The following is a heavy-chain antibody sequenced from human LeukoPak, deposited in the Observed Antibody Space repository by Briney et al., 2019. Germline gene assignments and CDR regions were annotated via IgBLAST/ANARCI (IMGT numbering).Heavy chain of an antibody. V-gene: IGHV3-49*04. J-gene: IGHJ4*02. Sequence: GGSLRLSCTASGFTFGDYAMSWVRQAPGKGLDWVGFIRSKAYGGTAEYAASVKGRFTISRDDSKSIAYLQMNSLKTEDTAVYYCTKSGTAIVGTTAAYYFDYWGQGTLVTVSS. D-gene: IGHD1-26*01. CDR2: IRSKAYGGTA. CDR3: TKSGTAIVGTTAAYYFDY. CDR1: GFTFGDYA.